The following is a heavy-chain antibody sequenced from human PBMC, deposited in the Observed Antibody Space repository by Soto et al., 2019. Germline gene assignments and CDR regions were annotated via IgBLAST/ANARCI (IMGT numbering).Heavy chain of an antibody. Sequence: QVQLVESGGGMVQPGRSLRLSCAASGFTVSSYAMHWVRQAPGKGLEWVAVISYDGSNKYYADSVKGRFTISRDNSKNTLYLQMNSLRAEDTAVYYCARDREGGWLVISQYFDYWGQGTLVTVSS. V-gene: IGHV3-30-3*01. D-gene: IGHD6-19*01. J-gene: IGHJ4*02. CDR3: ARDREGGWLVISQYFDY. CDR1: GFTVSSYA. CDR2: ISYDGSNK.